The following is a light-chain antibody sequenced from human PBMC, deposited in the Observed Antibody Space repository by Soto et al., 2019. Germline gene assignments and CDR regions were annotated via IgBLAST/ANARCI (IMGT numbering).Light chain of an antibody. Sequence: EIVMTHSPATLSVSPGERATLSCRASQSVSSNLAWYQQKPGQAPRLLIYGASTRATGNPARFSGSGSGTEFTLTISSLQSEDFAVYYCQQYNNWPLTFGGGTKVDIK. CDR2: GAS. CDR1: QSVSSN. CDR3: QQYNNWPLT. J-gene: IGKJ4*01. V-gene: IGKV3-15*01.